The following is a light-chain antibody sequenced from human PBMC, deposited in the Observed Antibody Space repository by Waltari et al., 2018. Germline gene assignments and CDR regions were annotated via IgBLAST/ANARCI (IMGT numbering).Light chain of an antibody. CDR2: GKN. Sequence: SSELTQDPAVSVALGQTVRISCQGDILRTYYGSWCRQSPGQAPELVIYGKNNRPSGIPDRFSASSSGNTASLTSTGAQAEDEGDYYCHSRDLSGDVVFGGGTKVTVL. CDR1: ILRTYY. CDR3: HSRDLSGDVV. V-gene: IGLV3-19*01. J-gene: IGLJ2*01.